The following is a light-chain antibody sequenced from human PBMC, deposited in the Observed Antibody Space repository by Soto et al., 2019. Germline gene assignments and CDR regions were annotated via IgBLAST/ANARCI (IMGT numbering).Light chain of an antibody. CDR2: DAS. Sequence: DIQMTQSPSTLSASVGDRVTITCRASQSVGNWLAWYQQKPGKAPQLLIFDASSLQSGVPSSFRGSGSGTQFTLTISSLQPDDFATYYCQHLNNYPRTFGPGTKVDIK. CDR3: QHLNNYPRT. V-gene: IGKV1-5*01. CDR1: QSVGNW. J-gene: IGKJ3*01.